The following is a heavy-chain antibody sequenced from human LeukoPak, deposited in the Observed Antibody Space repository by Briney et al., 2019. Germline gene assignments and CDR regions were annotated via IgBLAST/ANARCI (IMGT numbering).Heavy chain of an antibody. D-gene: IGHD3-3*01. CDR3: ARGAYDFWSGYHGNDAFDI. CDR2: INTDGSST. J-gene: IGHJ3*02. CDR1: GFTFSSYW. Sequence: PGGFLRLSCAASGFTFSSYWMHWVRQAPGKGLVWVSRINTDGSSTSYADSVKGRFTISRDNAKNTLYLQMNSLRAEDTAVYYCARGAYDFWSGYHGNDAFDIWGQGTMVTVSS. V-gene: IGHV3-74*01.